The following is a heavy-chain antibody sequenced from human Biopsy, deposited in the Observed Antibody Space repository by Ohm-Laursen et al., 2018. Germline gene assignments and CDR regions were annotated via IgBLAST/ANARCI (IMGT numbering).Heavy chain of an antibody. V-gene: IGHV4-59*01. CDR1: GGSISDDY. CDR3: ARERQFRFLEGAFDY. J-gene: IGHJ4*02. D-gene: IGHD3-3*01. Sequence: PSETLSLTCPVSGGSISDDYWNWIRQPPGKGLQVIGYISSGGRAKYNPSLKSRLTISLDTSKNQLSLRLSSVTAADSAIYYCARERQFRFLEGAFDYWGQGILVTVSS. CDR2: ISSGGRA.